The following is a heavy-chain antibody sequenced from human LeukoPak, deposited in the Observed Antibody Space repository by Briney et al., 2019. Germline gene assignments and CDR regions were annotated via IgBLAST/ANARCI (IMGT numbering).Heavy chain of an antibody. CDR2: ISWNSGSI. CDR3: AKASSYGSSANFDY. D-gene: IGHD6-6*01. Sequence: PGGSLRLSCAASGFTFDDYAMHWVRQAPGKGLEWVSGISWNSGSIGYADSVKGRFANSRDNAKNSLYLQMNSLRAEDMALYYCAKASSYGSSANFDYWGQGTLVTVSS. V-gene: IGHV3-9*03. CDR1: GFTFDDYA. J-gene: IGHJ4*02.